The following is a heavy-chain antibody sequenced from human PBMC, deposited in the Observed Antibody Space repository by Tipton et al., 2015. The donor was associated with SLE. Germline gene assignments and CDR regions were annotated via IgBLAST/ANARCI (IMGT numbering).Heavy chain of an antibody. CDR3: ARDPSNIADRPPIFYGMDV. Sequence: TLSLTCTVFGGSISSYYWSWIRQPAGKGLEWIGQIHSSGSTSYNPSLKSRVSISVDMSNNQVSLKLSSVTAADTGVYYCARDPSNIADRPPIFYGMDVWGQGTTVIVSS. CDR2: IHSSGST. J-gene: IGHJ6*02. CDR1: GGSISSYY. D-gene: IGHD6-6*01. V-gene: IGHV4-4*07.